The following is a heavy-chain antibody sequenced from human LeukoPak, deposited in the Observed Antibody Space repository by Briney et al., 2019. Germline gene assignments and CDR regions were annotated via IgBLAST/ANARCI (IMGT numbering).Heavy chain of an antibody. J-gene: IGHJ4*02. CDR1: GGTFSSYA. V-gene: IGHV1-69*13. CDR3: YAMATYGEVDY. CDR2: IIPIFGTE. Sequence: GASVKVSCKASGGTFSSYAISWVRQAPGQGLEWMGGIIPIFGTENYAQKFQGRVTITADESTSTAYMELSSLRSEDTAVYYCYAMATYGEVDYWGQGTLVTVSS. D-gene: IGHD5-24*01.